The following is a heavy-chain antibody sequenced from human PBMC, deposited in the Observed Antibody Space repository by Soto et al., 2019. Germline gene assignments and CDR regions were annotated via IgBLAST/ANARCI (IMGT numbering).Heavy chain of an antibody. CDR1: GYTFTSYA. CDR3: ARDLGVRTGTTWYYGMDV. D-gene: IGHD1-7*01. Sequence: QVQLVQSGAEVKKPGASVKVSCKASGYTFTSYAMHWVRQAPGQRLEWMGWINAGNGNTKYSQKFQGRVTITRDTPASTAYMELGSLRSEDTAVYYCARDLGVRTGTTWYYGMDVWGQGTTVTVSS. J-gene: IGHJ6*02. CDR2: INAGNGNT. V-gene: IGHV1-3*01.